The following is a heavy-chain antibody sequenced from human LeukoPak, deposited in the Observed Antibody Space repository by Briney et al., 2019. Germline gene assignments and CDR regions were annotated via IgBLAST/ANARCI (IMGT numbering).Heavy chain of an antibody. J-gene: IGHJ1*01. CDR1: GYSFTNYW. D-gene: IGHD6-19*01. CDR2: IYPGDSDT. Sequence: GESLKISCKGSGYSFTNYWIGWVRQMPGKGLEWMGLIYPGDSDTRYSPSFQGQVTISADKSISTAYLHWSSLKASDTAMYYCARRGIAVAGTPAEYLQHWGQGTLVTVSS. CDR3: ARRGIAVAGTPAEYLQH. V-gene: IGHV5-51*01.